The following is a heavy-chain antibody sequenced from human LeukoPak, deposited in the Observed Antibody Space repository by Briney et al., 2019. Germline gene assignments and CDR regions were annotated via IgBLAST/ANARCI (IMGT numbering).Heavy chain of an antibody. J-gene: IGHJ5*02. D-gene: IGHD6-13*01. Sequence: GGSLRLSCAASGFTFHDYAMHWVRQAPGKGLEWVSGISWNSGIIGYADSVKGRFTISRDNSKNTLYLQMNSLRAEDTAVYYCARDEFSSSWYSPNWFDPWGQGTLVTVSS. CDR3: ARDEFSSSWYSPNWFDP. V-gene: IGHV3-9*01. CDR1: GFTFHDYA. CDR2: ISWNSGII.